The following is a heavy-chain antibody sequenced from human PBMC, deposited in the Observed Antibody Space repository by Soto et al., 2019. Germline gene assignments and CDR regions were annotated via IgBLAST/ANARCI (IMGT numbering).Heavy chain of an antibody. CDR2: INAGNGDT. V-gene: IGHV1-3*01. D-gene: IGHD5-12*01. CDR3: ARSAGFDYSDAFDI. CDR1: GYTFTTYA. J-gene: IGHJ3*02. Sequence: ASVKVSCKASGYTFTTYAMHWVRQAPGQRLEWMGWINAGNGDTKYSQNFQGRVTITRDTSASTAYMELSSLTSEDTAVYYCARSAGFDYSDAFDIWGQGTMVTVSS.